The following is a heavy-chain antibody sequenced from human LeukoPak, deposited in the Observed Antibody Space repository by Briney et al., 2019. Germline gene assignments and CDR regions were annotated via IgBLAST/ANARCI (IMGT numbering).Heavy chain of an antibody. D-gene: IGHD2-15*01. CDR3: ARQVAGASANNWFDP. CDR2: MNPNSGNT. Sequence: ASVKVSCKASGYTFLSYDINWVRQATGQGLEWMGWMNPNSGNTGYAQKFQGRVTLTRDTSIRTAYMELSSLRSEDTAVYYCARQVAGASANNWFDPWGQGTLVTVSS. V-gene: IGHV1-8*01. J-gene: IGHJ5*02. CDR1: GYTFLSYD.